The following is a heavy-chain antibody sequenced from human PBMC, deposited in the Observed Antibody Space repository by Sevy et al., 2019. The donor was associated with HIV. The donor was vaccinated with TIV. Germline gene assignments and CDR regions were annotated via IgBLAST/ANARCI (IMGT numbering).Heavy chain of an antibody. D-gene: IGHD6-19*01. Sequence: SETLSLTCTVSGASISSSGYYWGWIRQPPGKGLEWIASIRCTGSTYYNPSLRSRVTISADASKNQFSLRLNSVTAADTAVYYCAGPTLTYSSGWSYYDHWGQGTVVTVSS. J-gene: IGHJ4*02. CDR3: AGPTLTYSSGWSYYDH. CDR1: GASISSSGYY. CDR2: IRCTGST. V-gene: IGHV4-39*01.